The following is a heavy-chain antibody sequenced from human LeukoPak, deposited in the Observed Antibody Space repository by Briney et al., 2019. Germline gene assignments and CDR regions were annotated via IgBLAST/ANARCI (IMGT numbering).Heavy chain of an antibody. D-gene: IGHD1-1*01. V-gene: IGHV3-7*01. CDR1: GFTLSSYS. CDR3: VRDRNPRHSYFDL. J-gene: IGHJ4*02. Sequence: QAGGSLRLSCAASGFTLSSYSMKWVRQAPGKGPEWVANMKQDASEKYYFGALNGRFTIFRDNAKNSLYLQMNTLTVEDTALYFCVRDRNPRHSYFDLWGQGTLVTVSS. CDR2: MKQDASEK.